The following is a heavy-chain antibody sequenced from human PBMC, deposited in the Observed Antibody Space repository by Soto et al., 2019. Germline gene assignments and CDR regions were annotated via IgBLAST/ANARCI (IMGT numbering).Heavy chain of an antibody. D-gene: IGHD6-19*01. CDR3: AKDERWLVRGGYYGMDV. V-gene: IGHV3-7*01. CDR2: INQDGSER. CDR1: GFTFSTYW. Sequence: GGSLRLSCAASGFTFSTYWMSWVRQAPGKGLEWVANINQDGSERYYVDSVKGRFTISRDNSKNTLYLQMNSLRAEDTAVYYCAKDERWLVRGGYYGMDVWGQGTTVTVSS. J-gene: IGHJ6*02.